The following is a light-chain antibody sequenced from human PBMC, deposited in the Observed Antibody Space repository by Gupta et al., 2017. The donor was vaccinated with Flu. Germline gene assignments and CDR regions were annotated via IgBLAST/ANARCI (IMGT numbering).Light chain of an antibody. CDR3: QQSYSTPLD. CDR1: QSISSY. J-gene: IGKJ3*01. CDR2: AAS. Sequence: GDRVTITCRESQSISSYLNWYQQKPGKAPKLLIYAASSLQSGVPSRFSGSGSGTDFTLTISSLQPEDFATYYCQQSYSTPLDFGPGTKVDIK. V-gene: IGKV1-39*01.